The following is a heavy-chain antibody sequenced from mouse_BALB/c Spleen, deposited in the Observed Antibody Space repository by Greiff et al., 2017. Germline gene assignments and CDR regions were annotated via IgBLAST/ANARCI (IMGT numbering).Heavy chain of an antibody. CDR2: IWGGGST. D-gene: IGHD6-2*01. Sequence: VQRVESGPGLVAPSQSLSITCTVSGFSLTDYGVSWIRQPPGKGLEWLGVIWGGGSTYYNSALKSRLSISKDNSKSQVFLKMNSLQTDDTAMYYCARNLVPLYAMDYWGQGTSVTVSS. CDR3: ARNLVPLYAMDY. V-gene: IGHV2-6-5*01. CDR1: GFSLTDYG. J-gene: IGHJ4*01.